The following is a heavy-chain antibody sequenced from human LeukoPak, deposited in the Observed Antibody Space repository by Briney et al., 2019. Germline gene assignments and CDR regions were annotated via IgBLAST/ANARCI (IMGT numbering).Heavy chain of an antibody. CDR3: ARKGNQDTFDI. J-gene: IGHJ3*02. V-gene: IGHV4-34*01. Sequence: SETLSLTCAVYGGSFSGYYWSWIRQPPGKGLGWIGEISHSGSTNYNPSLKSRVTISVDTSRNQFSLKLSSVTAADTAVYSCARKGNQDTFDIWGQGTMVTVSS. CDR1: GGSFSGYY. CDR2: ISHSGST. D-gene: IGHD1-14*01.